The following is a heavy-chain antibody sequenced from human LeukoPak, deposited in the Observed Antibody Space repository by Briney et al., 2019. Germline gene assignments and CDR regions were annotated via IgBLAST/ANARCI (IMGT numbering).Heavy chain of an antibody. V-gene: IGHV6-1*01. Sequence: SQTLSLTCAISGDSVSNNVATRNWVRQSPSRGLEWLGRTYYRSRWGNDYAISVKGRITINPDTSRNQFSLQLNSVTPEDTAVYYCVRDSDDYYWALDFWGQGTPVTVFS. J-gene: IGHJ4*02. CDR1: GDSVSNNVAT. CDR3: VRDSDDYYWALDF. D-gene: IGHD3-10*01. CDR2: TYYRSRWGN.